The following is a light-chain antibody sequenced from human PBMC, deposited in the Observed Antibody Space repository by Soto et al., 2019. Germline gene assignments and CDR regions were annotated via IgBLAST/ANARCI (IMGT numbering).Light chain of an antibody. CDR2: GAA. Sequence: EIVMTQSPATLSVSPGERATLSCRASQNVRSNLAWYQQKPGQAPRLLIYGAATRATGIPARFSGSGSGTEFTLTISSLQSEDSAVYYCQHYNNWPLTFGGGTKVEIK. J-gene: IGKJ4*01. CDR1: QNVRSN. V-gene: IGKV3-15*01. CDR3: QHYNNWPLT.